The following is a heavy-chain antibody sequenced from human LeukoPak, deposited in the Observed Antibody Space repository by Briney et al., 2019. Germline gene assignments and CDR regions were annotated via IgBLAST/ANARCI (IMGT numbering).Heavy chain of an antibody. J-gene: IGHJ4*02. Sequence: GASVKVSCKASGYIYTNYGINWVRQAPGQGLEWMGWINTYNDNTNYAPKLHGRVTMTTDTPTSTAYMELRSLRFDDTAIYYCARDPTPSDGDYPPDHFDYWGQGTLVTVSS. CDR1: GYIYTNYG. V-gene: IGHV1-18*01. D-gene: IGHD4-17*01. CDR3: ARDPTPSDGDYPPDHFDY. CDR2: INTYNDNT.